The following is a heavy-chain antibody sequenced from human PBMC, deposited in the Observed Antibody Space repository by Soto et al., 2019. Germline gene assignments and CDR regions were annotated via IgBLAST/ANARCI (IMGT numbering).Heavy chain of an antibody. V-gene: IGHV3-33*01. CDR1: GFTFSSYG. D-gene: IGHD3-9*01. CDR2: IWYDGSNK. J-gene: IGHJ3*02. Sequence: PWGSLRLSCAASGFTFSSYGMHWFRQAPGKGLEWVAVIWYDGSNKYYADSVKGRFTISRDNSKNTLYLQMNSLRAEDTAVYYCARDYDILTGYYIGSQGALDIWGQGTMVTVSS. CDR3: ARDYDILTGYYIGSQGALDI.